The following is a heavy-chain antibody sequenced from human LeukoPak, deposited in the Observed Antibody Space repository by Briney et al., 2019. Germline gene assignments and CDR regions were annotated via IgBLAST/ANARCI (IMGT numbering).Heavy chain of an antibody. CDR3: ARVVSGVTGGDY. V-gene: IGHV3-48*04. Sequence: QPGGSLRLSCAASGFSFSTYNMIWVRQAPGKGLECISYITPTSTTIHYADSVKGRFAVSRDNANSILYLQMNSLRVEDTAVYYCARVVSGVTGGDYWGQGTLVSVSS. CDR2: ITPTSTTI. CDR1: GFSFSTYN. J-gene: IGHJ4*02. D-gene: IGHD3-3*01.